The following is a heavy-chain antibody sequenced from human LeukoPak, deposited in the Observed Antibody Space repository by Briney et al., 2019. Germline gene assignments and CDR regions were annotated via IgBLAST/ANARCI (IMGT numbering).Heavy chain of an antibody. CDR2: ISYSGST. D-gene: IGHD6-13*01. V-gene: IGHV4-59*01. Sequence: SETLSLTCTVSGGSISSYYWSWIRQPPGKGLEWIGYISYSGSTNYNPSLKSRVTMSVDTSKNQFSLKLSSVTAADTAVYYCARVGDIAAAGTADYWGQGTLVTVSS. CDR3: ARVGDIAAAGTADY. CDR1: GGSISSYY. J-gene: IGHJ4*02.